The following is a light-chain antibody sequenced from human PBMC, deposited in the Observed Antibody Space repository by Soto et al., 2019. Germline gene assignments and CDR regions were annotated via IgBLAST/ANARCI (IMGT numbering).Light chain of an antibody. CDR2: GAS. CDR1: QSVGGN. V-gene: IGKV3-15*01. CDR3: QQYNNWPLLT. J-gene: IGKJ1*01. Sequence: EIVMTQSPATLSVSPGERATLSCRASQSVGGNLAWYQQKPGQAPRLLIYGASTRATGIPARFSGSGSGTEFTLTISSLQSEDFAVYYCQQYNNWPLLTFGQGTKVEIK.